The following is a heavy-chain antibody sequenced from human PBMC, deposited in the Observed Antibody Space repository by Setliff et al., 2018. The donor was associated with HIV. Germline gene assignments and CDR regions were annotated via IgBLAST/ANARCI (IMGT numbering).Heavy chain of an antibody. CDR3: ARSIVPVASGYYYFEY. V-gene: IGHV4-34*01. CDR2: INHSGRT. CDR1: GESFSGFY. Sequence: SETLSLTCAVYGESFSGFYWTWIRQPPGKGLEWIGDINHSGRTNYNPSLKSLVTISVDTSKNQFSLKLISVTAGDTAVYYCARSIVPVASGYYYFEYWGQGTLVTVSS. D-gene: IGHD3-3*01. J-gene: IGHJ4*02.